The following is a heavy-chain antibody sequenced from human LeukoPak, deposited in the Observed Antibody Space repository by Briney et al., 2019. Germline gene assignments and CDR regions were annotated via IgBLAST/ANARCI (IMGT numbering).Heavy chain of an antibody. J-gene: IGHJ4*02. CDR1: GGTVSSYA. CDR2: SIPIFGTA. Sequence: SVKVSCKASGGTVSSYAISWVRQAPGQGLEWGGGSIPIFGTANYAQKFQGRVTITTDESTSTAYMALSSLRSEDTAVYYCARGYDFWSGSLRFWGQGTLVTVSS. CDR3: ARGYDFWSGSLRF. D-gene: IGHD3-3*01. V-gene: IGHV1-69*05.